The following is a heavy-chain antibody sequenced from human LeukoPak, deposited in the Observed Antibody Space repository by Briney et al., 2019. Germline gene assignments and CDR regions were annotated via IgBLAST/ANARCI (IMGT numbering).Heavy chain of an antibody. CDR3: AKEQRGTMYYYDSSEGFDH. J-gene: IGHJ4*02. D-gene: IGHD3-22*01. V-gene: IGHV3-23*01. Sequence: PGGSLRLSCAASGFTFSTYAMSWVRQAPGKGLEWVSAISGSGGSTYYADSVKGRFTTSRDNSKNTVYLQMNSLRAEDTAVYYCAKEQRGTMYYYDSSEGFDHWGQGTLVTVSS. CDR1: GFTFSTYA. CDR2: ISGSGGST.